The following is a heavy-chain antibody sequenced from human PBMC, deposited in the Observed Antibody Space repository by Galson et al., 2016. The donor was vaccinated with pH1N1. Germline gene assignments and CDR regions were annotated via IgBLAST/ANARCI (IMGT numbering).Heavy chain of an antibody. Sequence: SVKVSCKASGYTFTSYHVHWVRQAPGQGLEWMGSINPNSGGTNYAQSFQGRVTITRDTSISTASMELSMLRSDDTAVYYCARDRGVFDIWGQGTRVTVSS. V-gene: IGHV1-2*02. J-gene: IGHJ3*02. CDR1: GYTFTSYH. CDR3: ARDRGVFDI. D-gene: IGHD3-10*01. CDR2: INPNSGGT.